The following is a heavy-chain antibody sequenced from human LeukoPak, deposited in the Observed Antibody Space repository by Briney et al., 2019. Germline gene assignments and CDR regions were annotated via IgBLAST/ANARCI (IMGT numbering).Heavy chain of an antibody. J-gene: IGHJ5*02. D-gene: IGHD3-10*01. CDR2: IKQDGSEK. CDR3: ASSPTAVFGWFDP. CDR1: RFTFSTYR. V-gene: IGHV3-7*03. Sequence: GGSLRLSCAASRFTFSTYRMSWVRQAPGKGLEWVANIKQDGSEKYYVDSVKGRFTISRDNAKNSLYLQMNSLRAEDTAVYYCASSPTAVFGWFDPWGQGTLVTVSS.